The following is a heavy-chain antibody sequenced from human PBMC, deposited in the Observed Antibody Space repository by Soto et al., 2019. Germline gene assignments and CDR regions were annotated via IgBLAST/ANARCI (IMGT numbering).Heavy chain of an antibody. Sequence: SETLSLTCTVSGGSISSDDYYWSWIRQPPGKGLEWIGYIYSSGSTYYSLSLKSRVDISIDMSKNQFSLKLSSVTAADTAVYYCARVYYSSSSNWFDPWGQGTLVTVSS. J-gene: IGHJ5*02. V-gene: IGHV4-30-4*01. CDR1: GGSISSDDYY. CDR3: ARVYYSSSSNWFDP. CDR2: IYSSGST. D-gene: IGHD6-6*01.